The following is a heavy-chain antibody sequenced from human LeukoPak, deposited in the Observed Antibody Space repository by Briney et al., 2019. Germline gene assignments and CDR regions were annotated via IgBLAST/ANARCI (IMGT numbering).Heavy chain of an antibody. D-gene: IGHD1-1*01. CDR3: VRDRELAY. CDR2: IYYSGST. V-gene: IGHV4-59*01. CDR1: GGSISSNY. J-gene: IGHJ4*02. Sequence: SETLSLTCTVSGGSISSNYWSWIRQPPGKGLEWIGYIYYSGSTDYNPSLKSRVTISVDTSRNQFSPKLYSVTAADTAVYYCVRDRELAYWGQGILVTVSS.